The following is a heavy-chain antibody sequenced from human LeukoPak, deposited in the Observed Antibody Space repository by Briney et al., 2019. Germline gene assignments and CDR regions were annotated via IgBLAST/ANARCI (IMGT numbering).Heavy chain of an antibody. CDR1: GFSFSSYV. Sequence: GGPLRLSCAASGFSFSSYVMHWVRQAPGKGLTWVSRISHDGTDTNYADSVRGRFTISRDNARNTLYLQMNSLRDDDTAVYYCSRDVNFLFFDVWGRGTPVTISS. V-gene: IGHV3-74*01. J-gene: IGHJ2*01. CDR3: SRDVNFLFFDV. D-gene: IGHD5-24*01. CDR2: ISHDGTDT.